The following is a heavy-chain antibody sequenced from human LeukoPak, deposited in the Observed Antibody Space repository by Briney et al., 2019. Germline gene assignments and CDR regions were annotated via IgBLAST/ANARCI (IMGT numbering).Heavy chain of an antibody. V-gene: IGHV1-18*01. J-gene: IGHJ6*03. CDR1: GYTFTSYG. D-gene: IGHD5-12*01. CDR2: ISAYNGNT. CDR3: ARTRLHYYYMDV. Sequence: ASVKVSCKASGYTFTSYGISWVRQAPGQGLEWMGWISAYNGNTNYAQKLQGRVTMTTDTSTSTAYMELSSLRSEDTAVYYCARTRLHYYYMDVWGKGTTVTVSS.